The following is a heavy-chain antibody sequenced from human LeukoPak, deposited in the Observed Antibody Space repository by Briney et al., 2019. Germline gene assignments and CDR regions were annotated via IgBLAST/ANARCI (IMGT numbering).Heavy chain of an antibody. D-gene: IGHD4-17*01. CDR1: GGTFNNSA. Sequence: SVKVFCKTSGGTFNNSAISWVRQAPGQGLEWLGGIMPLFGTAGYAQKFQGRVTITKDESTRTVYLELTSLTSDDTAVYYCARDVHGDYGSGWFDPWGQGTLVSVSS. V-gene: IGHV1-69*05. CDR3: ARDVHGDYGSGWFDP. CDR2: IMPLFGTA. J-gene: IGHJ5*02.